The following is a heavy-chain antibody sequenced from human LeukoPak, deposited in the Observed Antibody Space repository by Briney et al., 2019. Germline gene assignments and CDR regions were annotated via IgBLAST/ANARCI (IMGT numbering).Heavy chain of an antibody. J-gene: IGHJ5*02. Sequence: GGSLRLSCGASGFTFNTSWMSWVRQAPGKGLEWVSYISSSSSTIYYADSVKGRFTISRDNAKNSLYLQMNSLRAEDTAVYYCARAPVIAATHWFDPWGQGTLVTVSS. CDR2: ISSSSSTI. V-gene: IGHV3-48*01. D-gene: IGHD2-15*01. CDR1: GFTFNTSW. CDR3: ARAPVIAATHWFDP.